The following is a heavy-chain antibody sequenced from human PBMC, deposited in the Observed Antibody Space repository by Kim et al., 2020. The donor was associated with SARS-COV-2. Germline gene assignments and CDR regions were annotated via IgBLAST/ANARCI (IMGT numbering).Heavy chain of an antibody. D-gene: IGHD6-19*01. CDR2: ISYDGSNK. V-gene: IGHV3-30*18. J-gene: IGHJ4*02. Sequence: GGSLRLSCAASGFTFSSYGMHWVRQAPGKGLEWVAVISYDGSNKYYADSVKGRFTISRDNSKNTLYLQMNSLRAEDTAVYYCAKDSQWLAFDYWGQGTL. CDR1: GFTFSSYG. CDR3: AKDSQWLAFDY.